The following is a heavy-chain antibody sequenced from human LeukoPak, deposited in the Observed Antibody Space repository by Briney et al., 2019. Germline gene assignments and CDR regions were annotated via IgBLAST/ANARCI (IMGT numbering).Heavy chain of an antibody. J-gene: IGHJ4*02. CDR1: GFTFSSYA. CDR3: AKDSEVLLWFGELNYFDY. CDR2: ISGSGGST. V-gene: IGHV3-23*01. Sequence: GGSLRLSCAASGFTFSSYAMHWVRQAPGKGLEWVSAISGSGGSTYYADSVKGRFTISRDNSKNTLYLQMNSLRAEDTAVYYCAKDSEVLLWFGELNYFDYWGQGTLVTVSS. D-gene: IGHD3-10*01.